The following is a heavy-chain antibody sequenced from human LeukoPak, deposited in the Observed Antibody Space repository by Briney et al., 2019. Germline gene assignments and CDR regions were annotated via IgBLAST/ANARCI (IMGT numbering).Heavy chain of an antibody. CDR3: PRDAVYYYDSSGSYYYYYGMDV. CDR2: IYSGGST. Sequence: GGSLRLSCAASGFTVSSNYMSWVRQAPGKGLEWVSVIYSGGSTYYADSVKGRFTISRDNSKNTLYLQMNSLRAEDTAVYYCPRDAVYYYDSSGSYYYYYGMDVWGQGATVTVSS. D-gene: IGHD3-22*01. CDR1: GFTVSSNY. J-gene: IGHJ6*02. V-gene: IGHV3-66*01.